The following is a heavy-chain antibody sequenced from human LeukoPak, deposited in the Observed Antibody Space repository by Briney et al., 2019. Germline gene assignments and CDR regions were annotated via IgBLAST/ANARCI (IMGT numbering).Heavy chain of an antibody. CDR3: AREGGHYYGSGSLIYFDY. CDR2: TYYRSKWYN. Sequence: SQTLSLTCAISGDSVSSNSAAWNWIRQSPSRGLEWLGRTYYRSKWYNDYAVSVKSRITINPDTSKNQFSLQLNSVTPEDTAVYYCAREGGHYYGSGSLIYFDYWGQGTLVTVSS. V-gene: IGHV6-1*01. J-gene: IGHJ4*02. CDR1: GDSVSSNSAA. D-gene: IGHD3-10*01.